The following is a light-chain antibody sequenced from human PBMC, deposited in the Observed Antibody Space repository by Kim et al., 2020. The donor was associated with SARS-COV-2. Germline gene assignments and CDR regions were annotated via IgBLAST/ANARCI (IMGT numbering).Light chain of an antibody. Sequence: LYPGERAPHSRRASQNIGIYLAWYQQKPGQAPRLLIYHASNRATGIPARFSGSGSGTDFTLTISSLEPEDFAVYYCQQRSNWPITVGQGTRLEIK. CDR1: QNIGIY. V-gene: IGKV3-11*01. CDR3: QQRSNWPIT. CDR2: HAS. J-gene: IGKJ5*01.